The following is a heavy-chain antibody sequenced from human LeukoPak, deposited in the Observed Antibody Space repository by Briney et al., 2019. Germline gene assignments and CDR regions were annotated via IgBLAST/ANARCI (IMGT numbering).Heavy chain of an antibody. J-gene: IGHJ4*02. CDR2: ISDSGST. Sequence: PSETLSLTCSVSGGSISSYFCSWIRQPPGKGLEWIGYISDSGSTNYNPPLKSRVTISVDTSRKELSLKLSSVTAADTAVYYCARRNYDDYDHSFDYWGQGPLVSVSS. D-gene: IGHD4-17*01. CDR3: ARRNYDDYDHSFDY. V-gene: IGHV4-59*08. CDR1: GGSISSYF.